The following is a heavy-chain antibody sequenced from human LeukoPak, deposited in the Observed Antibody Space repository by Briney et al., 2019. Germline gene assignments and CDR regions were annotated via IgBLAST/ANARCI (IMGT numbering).Heavy chain of an antibody. D-gene: IGHD1-1*01. J-gene: IGHJ2*01. V-gene: IGHV3-23*01. Sequence: GGSLRLSCGASGFTFTSYAMSWIRQAPGKGLEWVSAISGGGENTYYGDSVKGRFTISRDNSKNTLYLQMNSLRAEDTATYYCAKPRAMTTGVGRHFDLWGRGTLVTVSS. CDR2: ISGGGENT. CDR1: GFTFTSYA. CDR3: AKPRAMTTGVGRHFDL.